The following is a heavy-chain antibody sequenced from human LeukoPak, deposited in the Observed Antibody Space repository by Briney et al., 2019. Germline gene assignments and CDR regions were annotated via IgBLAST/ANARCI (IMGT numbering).Heavy chain of an antibody. V-gene: IGHV4-38-2*02. CDR3: ARDLLGYFDY. J-gene: IGHJ4*02. CDR2: IYHSGST. Sequence: PSETLSLTCTVSGYSISSGYYWGWMRQPPGKGLEWIGSIYHSGSTYYNPSLKSRVTISVDTSKNQFSLKLSSVTAADTAVYYCARDLLGYFDYWGQGTLVTVSS. CDR1: GYSISSGYY.